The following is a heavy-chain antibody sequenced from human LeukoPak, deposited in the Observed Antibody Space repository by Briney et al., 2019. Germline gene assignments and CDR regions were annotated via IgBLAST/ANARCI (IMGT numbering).Heavy chain of an antibody. Sequence: PGPSVKVSFKASGFPFTSSAMQWVRPARGQRLEWIGWIVVGSGNTNYSQKFKERVTITRDMSTSTAYMELSSLRSEDTAVYYCAASPGYCSGGSCYNDAFDIWGQGTMVTVSS. CDR1: GFPFTSSA. V-gene: IGHV1-58*02. J-gene: IGHJ3*02. CDR3: AASPGYCSGGSCYNDAFDI. D-gene: IGHD2-15*01. CDR2: IVVGSGNT.